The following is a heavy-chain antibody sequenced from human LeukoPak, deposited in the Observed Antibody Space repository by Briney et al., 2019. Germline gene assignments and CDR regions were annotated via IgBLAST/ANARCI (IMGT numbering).Heavy chain of an antibody. CDR3: AKEVLVVIESYFDS. D-gene: IGHD3-22*01. Sequence: GGSLRLSCAASGYTFSNYAMTWFRQAPGKGLEWVSSITGSGQTAYYADSVKGRFTASRDNSKNTLFLQMSSLRAEDTAIYYCAKEVLVVIESYFDSWGQGTLVTVSS. V-gene: IGHV3-23*01. J-gene: IGHJ4*02. CDR1: GYTFSNYA. CDR2: ITGSGQTA.